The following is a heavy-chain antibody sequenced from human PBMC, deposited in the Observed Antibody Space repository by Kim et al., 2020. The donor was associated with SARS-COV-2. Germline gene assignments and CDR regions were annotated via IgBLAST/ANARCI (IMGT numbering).Heavy chain of an antibody. Sequence: GGSLRLSCAASGFTFSSYGMHWVRQAPGKGLEWVAVISYDGSNKYYADSVKGRFTISRDNSKNTLYLQMNSLRAEDTAVYYCAKDMAYYGSGSYYNYYYYGMDVWGQGTTVTVSS. CDR2: ISYDGSNK. CDR3: AKDMAYYGSGSYYNYYYYGMDV. D-gene: IGHD3-10*01. V-gene: IGHV3-30*18. CDR1: GFTFSSYG. J-gene: IGHJ6*02.